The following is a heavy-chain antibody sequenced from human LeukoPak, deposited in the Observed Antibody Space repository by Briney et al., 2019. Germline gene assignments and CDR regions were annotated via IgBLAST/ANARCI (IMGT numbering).Heavy chain of an antibody. J-gene: IGHJ4*02. CDR1: GYSFNSYL. V-gene: IGHV5-51*01. Sequence: GESLKISCKASGYSFNSYLIGWVRQMPGKGLEWMAIMYPGGSDTKYSPSFQGQVTISADKSITTAYLQWSSLKASDTAMYYCARLLGPSDRYYFEYWGQGTLVTVSS. CDR3: ARLLGPSDRYYFEY. CDR2: MYPGGSDT. D-gene: IGHD3-16*01.